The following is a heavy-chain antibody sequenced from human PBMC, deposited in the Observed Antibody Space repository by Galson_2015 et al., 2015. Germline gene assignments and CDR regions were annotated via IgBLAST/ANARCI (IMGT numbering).Heavy chain of an antibody. CDR2: INPSDGIT. Sequence: VKVSCKAFGYTFTTSDYMHWVRQAPGEGLEWMGIINPSDGITNYTQKFQGRVTMTRDTSTSTVYIEVSSLRSEDTAVYYCARAAYQYFDYCVQGTPVTVSS. V-gene: IGHV1-46*01. J-gene: IGHJ4*02. CDR1: GYTFTTSDY. CDR3: ARAAYQYFDY. D-gene: IGHD4-11*01.